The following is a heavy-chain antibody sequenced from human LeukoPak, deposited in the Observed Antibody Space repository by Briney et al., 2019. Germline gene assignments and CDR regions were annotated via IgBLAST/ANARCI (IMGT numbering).Heavy chain of an antibody. V-gene: IGHV3-23*01. Sequence: GGSLRLSCAASGFTFSSYAMNWVRQAPGKGQEWLSGISGNSGSTYYADSVKGRFTISRDNSKNTLYLQMNSLRAEDTAIYYCAKDVVVVPAHYFDYWGQGTLVTVSS. J-gene: IGHJ4*02. CDR2: ISGNSGST. CDR1: GFTFSSYA. CDR3: AKDVVVVPAHYFDY. D-gene: IGHD2-2*01.